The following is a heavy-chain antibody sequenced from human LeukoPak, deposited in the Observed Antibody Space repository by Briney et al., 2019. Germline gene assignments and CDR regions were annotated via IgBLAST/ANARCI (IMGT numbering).Heavy chain of an antibody. Sequence: GGSLRLSCTASGFTFGDYAMSWVRQAPGKGLEWVGFIRSKAYGGTTEYAASVKGRFTISRDDSKSIAYLQMNSLKTEDTAVYYCTRAQTGYSSSWTQRPYYYYYYMDVWGKGTTVTVSS. CDR3: TRAQTGYSSSWTQRPYYYYYYMDV. J-gene: IGHJ6*03. V-gene: IGHV3-49*04. CDR1: GFTFGDYA. D-gene: IGHD6-13*01. CDR2: IRSKAYGGTT.